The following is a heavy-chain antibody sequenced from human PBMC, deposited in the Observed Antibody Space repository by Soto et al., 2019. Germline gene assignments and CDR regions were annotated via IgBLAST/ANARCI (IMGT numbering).Heavy chain of an antibody. D-gene: IGHD3-22*01. Sequence: SETLSLTCTVSGGSISSGGYYWSWIRQHPGKGLEWIGYIYYGGSTYYNPSLKSRATISGDTSKNQFSLKLSSVTAADTAVYCCGRGGYYYENSGQNAYDYWGQGILVTVSS. CDR1: GGSISSGGYY. CDR2: IYYGGST. V-gene: IGHV4-31*03. J-gene: IGHJ4*01. CDR3: GRGGYYYENSGQNAYDY.